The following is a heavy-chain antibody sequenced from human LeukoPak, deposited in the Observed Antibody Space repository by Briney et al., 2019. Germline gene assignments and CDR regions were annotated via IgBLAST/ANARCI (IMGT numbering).Heavy chain of an antibody. D-gene: IGHD6-13*01. J-gene: IGHJ4*02. CDR1: GGSISSGGYS. CDR2: IYYSGST. V-gene: IGHV4-30-4*07. Sequence: SETLSLTCAVSGGSISSGGYSRCWIRQPPRKGLEGIGYIYYSGSTNYNPSLKSRVTISVDTAKNQFSLKLSSVTAEDTAVYYGAKEKKGSGVLSLIRGRTTAAGTLDYWGQGTLVTVSS. CDR3: AKEKKGSGVLSLIRGRTTAAGTLDY.